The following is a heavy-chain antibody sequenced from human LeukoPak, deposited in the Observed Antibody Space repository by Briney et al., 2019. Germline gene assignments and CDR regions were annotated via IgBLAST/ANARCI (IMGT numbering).Heavy chain of an antibody. Sequence: SETLSLTCTVSGGSLSNYYWSWIRQPPGKGLEWIAYIYSSGNTNYNPSLKGRVTISVDTSKNQFSLKLNSVTAADTAVYYCAREGDYYDRMDAFDIWGQGTMVTVSS. CDR2: IYSSGNT. V-gene: IGHV4-4*08. CDR3: AREGDYYDRMDAFDI. J-gene: IGHJ3*02. CDR1: GGSLSNYY. D-gene: IGHD3-22*01.